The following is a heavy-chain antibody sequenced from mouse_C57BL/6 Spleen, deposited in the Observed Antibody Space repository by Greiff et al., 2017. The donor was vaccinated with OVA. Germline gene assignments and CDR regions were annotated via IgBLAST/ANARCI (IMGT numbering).Heavy chain of an antibody. CDR1: GYSITSGYY. J-gene: IGHJ4*01. CDR2: ISYDGSN. Sequence: EVQLVESGPGLVKPSQSLSLTCSVTGYSITSGYYWNWIRQFPGNKLEWMGYISYDGSNNYNPSLKNRISITRDTSKNQFFLKLNSVTTEDTATYYGARDYNYYYYAMDYWGQGTSVTVSS. CDR3: ARDYNYYYYAMDY. V-gene: IGHV3-6*01. D-gene: IGHD2-12*01.